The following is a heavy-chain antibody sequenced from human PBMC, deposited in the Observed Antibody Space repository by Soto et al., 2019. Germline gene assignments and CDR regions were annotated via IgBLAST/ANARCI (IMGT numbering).Heavy chain of an antibody. CDR1: GFTFSGFW. CDR3: ARDYFGLGDL. Sequence: GGSLRLSCAASGFTFSGFWMHWFRQAPGKRLVWVSRISSDGSDIRYADSVKGRFTISRDNAKNPLYLQMDSLRVEDTAVYFCARDYFGLGDLWGQGTLVTVSS. CDR2: ISSDGSDI. D-gene: IGHD3-10*01. V-gene: IGHV3-74*01. J-gene: IGHJ4*02.